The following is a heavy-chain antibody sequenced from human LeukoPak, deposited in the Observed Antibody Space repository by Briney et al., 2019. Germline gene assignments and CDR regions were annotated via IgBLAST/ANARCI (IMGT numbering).Heavy chain of an antibody. CDR1: GYTFTSYG. CDR3: ARGGYYDSSGYPWWFDP. CDR2: ISAYNGNT. Sequence: ASVKVSCKASGYTFTSYGISWVRQAPGQGFEWMGWISAYNGNTNYAQKLQGRVTMTTDTSTSTAYMELRSLRSDDTAVYYCARGGYYDSSGYPWWFDPWGQGTLVTVSS. J-gene: IGHJ5*02. D-gene: IGHD3-22*01. V-gene: IGHV1-18*01.